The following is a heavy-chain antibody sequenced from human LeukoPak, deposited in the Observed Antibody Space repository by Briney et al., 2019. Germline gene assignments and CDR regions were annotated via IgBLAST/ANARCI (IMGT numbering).Heavy chain of an antibody. V-gene: IGHV4-59*01. D-gene: IGHD2-2*01. CDR3: ARVGSSTNGEIDY. CDR1: GGSISSYY. CDR2: IYYSGST. J-gene: IGHJ4*02. Sequence: ASETLSLTCTVSGGSISSYYWSWIRQPPGKGLEWIGYIYYSGSTNYNPSLKSRVTISVDTSKNQFSLKLSSVTAADTAVYYCARVGSSTNGEIDYWGQGTLVTVSS.